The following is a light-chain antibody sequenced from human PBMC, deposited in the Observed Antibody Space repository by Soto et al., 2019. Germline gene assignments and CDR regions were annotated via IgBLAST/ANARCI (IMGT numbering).Light chain of an antibody. J-gene: IGKJ4*01. Sequence: EIVLTQSPATLSLSPGERATLSCRASQSVYSYLAWYQQKPGQVPRLLIYEVSTRATGIPVRFSGSGSGTAFTLTISSLEPEDFAVYSCQQRSNWPLTFGGGTKVEIK. CDR3: QQRSNWPLT. CDR1: QSVYSY. V-gene: IGKV3-11*01. CDR2: EVS.